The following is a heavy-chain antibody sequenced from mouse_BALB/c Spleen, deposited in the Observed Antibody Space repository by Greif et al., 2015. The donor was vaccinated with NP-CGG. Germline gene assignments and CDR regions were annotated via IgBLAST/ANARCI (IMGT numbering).Heavy chain of an antibody. CDR1: GFTFSDYY. D-gene: IGHD2-4*01. V-gene: IGHV5-4*02. Sequence: EVQGVESGGGLVKPGGSLKLSCAASGFTFSDYYMYWVRQTPEKRLEWVATISDGGSYTYYPDSVKGRFTISRDNAKNNLYLQMSSLKSEDTAMYYCARDPGPYDYDGAYWGQGTLVTVSA. CDR3: ARDPGPYDYDGAY. J-gene: IGHJ3*01. CDR2: ISDGGSYT.